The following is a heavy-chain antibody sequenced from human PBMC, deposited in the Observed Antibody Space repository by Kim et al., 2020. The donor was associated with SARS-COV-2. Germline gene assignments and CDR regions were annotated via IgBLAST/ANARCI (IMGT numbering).Heavy chain of an antibody. Sequence: GGSLRLSCAASGFTFSSYGMHWVRQAPGKGLEWVAVISYDGSNKYYADSVKGRFTISRDNSKNTLYLQMNSLRAEDTAVYYCAKGLGGNSGPNENYWGQG. D-gene: IGHD2-21*02. V-gene: IGHV3-30*18. J-gene: IGHJ4*02. CDR2: ISYDGSNK. CDR3: AKGLGGNSGPNENY. CDR1: GFTFSSYG.